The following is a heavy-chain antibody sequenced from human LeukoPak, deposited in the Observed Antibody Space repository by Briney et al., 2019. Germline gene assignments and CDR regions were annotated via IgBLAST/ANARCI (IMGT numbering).Heavy chain of an antibody. Sequence: GRSLRLSCAASGFTFSSYAMHWVRQAPGKGLEWVAVISYDGSNKYYADSVKGRFTISRDNSKNTLYLQMNSLRAEDTAVYYCARDFYLIDCTSGVCYSGNWFDPWGQGTLVTVSS. V-gene: IGHV3-30-3*01. CDR2: ISYDGSNK. CDR1: GFTFSSYA. D-gene: IGHD2-8*01. CDR3: ARDFYLIDCTSGVCYSGNWFDP. J-gene: IGHJ5*02.